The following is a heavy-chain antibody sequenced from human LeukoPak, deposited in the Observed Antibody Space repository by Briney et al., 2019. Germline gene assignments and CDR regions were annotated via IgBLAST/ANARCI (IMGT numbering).Heavy chain of an antibody. Sequence: PSETLSLTCTVSGGSISSYYWSWIRQPPGKGLEWIGYIYYSGGTNYNPSLKSRVTISVDTSKNQFSLKLSSVTAADTAVYYCARADHDFWSGYPNWFDPWGQGTLVTVSS. D-gene: IGHD3-3*01. CDR3: ARADHDFWSGYPNWFDP. CDR2: IYYSGGT. CDR1: GGSISSYY. V-gene: IGHV4-59*01. J-gene: IGHJ5*02.